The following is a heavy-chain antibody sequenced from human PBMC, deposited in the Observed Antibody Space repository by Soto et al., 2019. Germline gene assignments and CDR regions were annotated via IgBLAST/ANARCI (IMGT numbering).Heavy chain of an antibody. CDR1: GYTFTRYG. CDR3: AREGDVTYYYYGMDV. CDR2: ISGSDGRT. J-gene: IGHJ6*02. Sequence: QVHLVQSGAEVKKPGASVKVSCKTSGYTFTRYGISWVRQAPGQGLEWMGWISGSDGRTNFAQKVQDRVTMTTDTSTSTVYMELRSVSSDDTAVYYCAREGDVTYYYYGMDVWGQVTTVSVSS. V-gene: IGHV1-18*01. D-gene: IGHD2-21*02.